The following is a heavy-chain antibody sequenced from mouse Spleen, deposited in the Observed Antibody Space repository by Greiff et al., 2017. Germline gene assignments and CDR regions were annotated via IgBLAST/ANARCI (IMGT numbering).Heavy chain of an antibody. D-gene: IGHD2-5*01. CDR2: INYDGSST. J-gene: IGHJ4*01. CDR3: ARVLYSNYDYYAMDY. Sequence: EVQRVESEGGLVQPGSSMKLSCTASGFTFSDYYMAWVRQVPEKGLEWVANINYDGSSTYYLDSLKSRFIISRDNAKNILYLQMSSLKSEDTATYYCARVLYSNYDYYAMDYWGQGTSVTVSS. V-gene: IGHV5-16*01. CDR1: GFTFSDYY.